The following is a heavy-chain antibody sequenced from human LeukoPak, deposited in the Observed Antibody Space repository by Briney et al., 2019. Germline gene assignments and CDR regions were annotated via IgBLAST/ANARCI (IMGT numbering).Heavy chain of an antibody. CDR3: AKEEGYYYDSGGYYVEYFQH. D-gene: IGHD3-22*01. CDR1: GFTFNNYA. V-gene: IGHV3-23*01. CDR2: ISGSGGTT. Sequence: GGSLRLSCAASGFTFNNYAMSWVRQAPGKGLEWVSAISGSGGTTYYADSVKGRFTFSRDNSKNTLYLQMNSLRAEDAAVYYCAKEEGYYYDSGGYYVEYFQHWGQGTLVTVSS. J-gene: IGHJ1*01.